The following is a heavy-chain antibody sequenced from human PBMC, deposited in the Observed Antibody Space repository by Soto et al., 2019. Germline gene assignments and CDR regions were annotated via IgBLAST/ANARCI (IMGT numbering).Heavy chain of an antibody. Sequence: ASVKVSCKASGYTFTGYYMHWVRQAPGQGLEWMGWINPNSGGTNYAQKLQGWVTMTRDTSISTAYMELSRLRSDDTAVYYCARDRTTDTAASVLDYYYYYGMDVWGQGTTVTVSS. V-gene: IGHV1-2*04. CDR1: GYTFTGYY. CDR2: INPNSGGT. D-gene: IGHD1-7*01. J-gene: IGHJ6*02. CDR3: ARDRTTDTAASVLDYYYYYGMDV.